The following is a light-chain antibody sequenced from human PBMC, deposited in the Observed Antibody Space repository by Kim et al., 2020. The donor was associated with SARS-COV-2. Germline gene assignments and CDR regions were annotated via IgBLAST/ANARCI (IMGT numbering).Light chain of an antibody. J-gene: IGLJ2*01. CDR1: SSDVGAYNY. CDR2: DVS. Sequence: GQSITISCTGTSSDVGAYNYVSWYQQHPGKAPKLMIFDVSNRPSGVSNRFSGSKSGNTASLTISGLQAEDEADYYCSSYTSSSIVVFGGGTQLTVL. V-gene: IGLV2-14*03. CDR3: SSYTSSSIVV.